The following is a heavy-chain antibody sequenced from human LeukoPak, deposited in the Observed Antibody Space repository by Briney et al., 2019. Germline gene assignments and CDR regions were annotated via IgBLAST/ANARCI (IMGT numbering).Heavy chain of an antibody. Sequence: ASVKVSCKASGYTFTSYYMHWVRQAPGQGLEWMGIINPSGGSTSYAQKFQGRVTMTRDTSTSTVYMELSSLRSEDTAVYYCASPYYDFWSGYLPSSADYYYMDVWGKGTTVTVSS. CDR3: ASPYYDFWSGYLPSSADYYYMDV. CDR2: INPSGGST. CDR1: GYTFTSYY. V-gene: IGHV1-46*01. D-gene: IGHD3-3*01. J-gene: IGHJ6*03.